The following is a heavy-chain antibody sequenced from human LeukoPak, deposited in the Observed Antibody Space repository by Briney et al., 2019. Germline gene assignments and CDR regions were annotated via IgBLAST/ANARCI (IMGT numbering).Heavy chain of an antibody. V-gene: IGHV3-30*04. J-gene: IGHJ4*02. CDR3: AKDGAWLRFDD. Sequence: GGSLRLSCAASGFSLTTYSIHWVRLAPGKGLDWVAFTSYVGNKKYHSDAVRGRFSISRDDLKNTLYLQMTNLRAEDTAVYYCAKDGAWLRFDDWGQGILVTVSS. CDR1: GFSLTTYS. CDR2: TSYVGNKK. D-gene: IGHD5-12*01.